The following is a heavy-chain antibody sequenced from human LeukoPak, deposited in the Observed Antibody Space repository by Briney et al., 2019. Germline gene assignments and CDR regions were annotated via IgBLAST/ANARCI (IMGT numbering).Heavy chain of an antibody. V-gene: IGHV1-24*01. CDR2: FDPEDGET. CDR1: GYTLTELS. Sequence: ASVKVSCKVSGYTLTELSMHWVRQAPGKGLEWMGGFDPEDGETIYAQKFQGRVTITEDTSTDTAYMELSSLRSEDTAVYYCATGYYGSGSQRKQYYFDYWGQGTLVTVSS. J-gene: IGHJ4*02. CDR3: ATGYYGSGSQRKQYYFDY. D-gene: IGHD3-10*01.